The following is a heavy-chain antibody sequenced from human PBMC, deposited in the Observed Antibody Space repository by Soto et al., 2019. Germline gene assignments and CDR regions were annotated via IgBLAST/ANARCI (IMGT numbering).Heavy chain of an antibody. CDR3: AASTSRYFDY. V-gene: IGHV4-34*01. CDR1: GGSFSGYY. Sequence: SETLSLTCAVYGGSFSGYYWSWIRQPPGKGLEWIGEINHSGSTNYNPSLKSRVTISVDTSKNQFSLKLSSVTAADTAVYYCAASTSRYFDYWGQGTLVTVSS. J-gene: IGHJ4*02. CDR2: INHSGST.